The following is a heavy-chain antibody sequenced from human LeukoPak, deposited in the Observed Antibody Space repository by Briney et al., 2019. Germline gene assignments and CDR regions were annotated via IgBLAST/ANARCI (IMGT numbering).Heavy chain of an antibody. CDR2: IYYSGST. Sequence: PSETLSLTCTASGGSTSSGGYYWSWIRQHPGKGLEWIGYIYYSGSTYYNPSLKSRVTISVDTSKNQFSLKLSSVTAADTAVYYCASVALDSGYEIDYWGQGTLVTVSS. V-gene: IGHV4-31*03. CDR1: GGSTSSGGYY. J-gene: IGHJ4*02. D-gene: IGHD5-12*01. CDR3: ASVALDSGYEIDY.